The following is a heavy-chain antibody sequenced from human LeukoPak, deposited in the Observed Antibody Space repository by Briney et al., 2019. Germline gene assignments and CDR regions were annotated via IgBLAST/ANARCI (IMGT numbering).Heavy chain of an antibody. CDR2: INPNSGGT. V-gene: IGHV1-2*02. J-gene: IGHJ4*02. D-gene: IGHD3-22*01. CDR3: TRGETGRDSSGYFGY. CDR1: GYTFNDYY. Sequence: ASVKVSCKASGYTFNDYYIHWVRQAPGQGLELMGLINPNSGGTNYAQKFQVRVNVTRDTSISTAYMELSSLRSDDTAVYYCTRGETGRDSSGYFGYWGQGTLVTVSS.